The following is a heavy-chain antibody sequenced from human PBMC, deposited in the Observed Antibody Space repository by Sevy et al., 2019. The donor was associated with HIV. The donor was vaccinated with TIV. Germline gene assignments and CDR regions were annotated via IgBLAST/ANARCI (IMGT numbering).Heavy chain of an antibody. CDR2: ISPYKGTT. CDR3: ARDRDYDYIWGTFRYLDF. V-gene: IGHV1-18*01. Sequence: ASVKVSCKASGYIFTSYGISWVRQAPGRGLEWVGWISPYKGTTNYAQKFQGRVTMTTDTYTFTVYMQLRSLRSDDTAIDYCARDRDYDYIWGTFRYLDFWGQGTLVTVSS. D-gene: IGHD3-16*02. CDR1: GYIFTSYG. J-gene: IGHJ4*02.